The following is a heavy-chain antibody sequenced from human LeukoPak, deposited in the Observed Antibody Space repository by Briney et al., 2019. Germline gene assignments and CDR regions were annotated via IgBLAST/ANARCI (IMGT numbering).Heavy chain of an antibody. CDR3: AKSRWTYYDCGES. J-gene: IGHJ5*02. Sequence: RPGGSLRLSCAASGFTFSSYEMNWVRQAPGKGLEWFSYISSSGSTIYYADSVKGRFTISRDNAKNTLYLQMNSLRAEDTAVYYCAKSRWTYYDCGESWGQGTLVTVSS. V-gene: IGHV3-48*03. CDR2: ISSSGSTI. CDR1: GFTFSSYE. D-gene: IGHD3-22*01.